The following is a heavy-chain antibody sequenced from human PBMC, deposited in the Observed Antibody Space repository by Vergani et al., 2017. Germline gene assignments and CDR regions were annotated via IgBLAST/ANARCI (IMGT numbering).Heavy chain of an antibody. D-gene: IGHD3-10*01. CDR1: GGTFSSYA. J-gene: IGHJ6*03. Sequence: QVQLVQSGAEVKKPGSSVKVSCKASGGTFSSYAISWVRQAPGQGLEWMGGIIPIFGTANYAQKFQGRVTITADESTSTAYMELSSLRSEDTAVYYCARADYYGSGGFETRYYYYYYMDVWGKGTTVTVSS. V-gene: IGHV1-69*01. CDR2: IIPIFGTA. CDR3: ARADYYGSGGFETRYYYYYYMDV.